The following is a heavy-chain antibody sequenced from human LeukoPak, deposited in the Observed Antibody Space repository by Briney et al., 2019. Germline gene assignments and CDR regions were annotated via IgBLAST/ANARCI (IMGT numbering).Heavy chain of an antibody. Sequence: ASVKVSCKASGYTFTGYYMHWVRQAPGQGLEWMGRINPKSGDTNYAQKFQGRVTMTRDASVNTAYMQLSRLKSDDTAIYYCARGEAPEDKWGQGTLVTVSS. CDR2: INPKSGDT. CDR3: ARGEAPEDK. V-gene: IGHV1-2*02. CDR1: GYTFTGYY. J-gene: IGHJ4*02.